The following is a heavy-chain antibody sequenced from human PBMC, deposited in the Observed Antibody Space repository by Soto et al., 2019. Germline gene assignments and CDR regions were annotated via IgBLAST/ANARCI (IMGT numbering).Heavy chain of an antibody. CDR3: ASVQHVREVITNWFHP. CDR1: GGSFSDYH. D-gene: IGHD3-10*02. CDR2: INHSGSI. V-gene: IGHV4-34*01. Sequence: SETLSLTCAVSGGSFSDYHWSWIRQPPGKGLEWIGEINHSGSINYNPSLKSRVPISVDTSKNQFSLNLSSVTAADTAVYYCASVQHVREVITNWFHPWGQGTLVTVSS. J-gene: IGHJ5*02.